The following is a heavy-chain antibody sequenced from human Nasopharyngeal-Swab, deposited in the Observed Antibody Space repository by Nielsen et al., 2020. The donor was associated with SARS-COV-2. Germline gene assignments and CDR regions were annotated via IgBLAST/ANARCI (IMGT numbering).Heavy chain of an antibody. J-gene: IGHJ4*02. Sequence: SVNVSRMVSGYTLTQLSMHWVRQAPGKGLEWMGGFDPEDGETIYAQKFQGRVTMTEDTSTDTAYMELSSLRSEDTAVYYCATVDQNFDYWGQGTLVTVSS. V-gene: IGHV1-24*01. D-gene: IGHD2-15*01. CDR2: FDPEDGET. CDR1: GYTLTQLS. CDR3: ATVDQNFDY.